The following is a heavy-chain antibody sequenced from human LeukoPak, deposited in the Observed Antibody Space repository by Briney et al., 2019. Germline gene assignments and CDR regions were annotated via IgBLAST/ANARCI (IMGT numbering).Heavy chain of an antibody. CDR2: IRSKAYGGTT. CDR1: GFTFGDYA. D-gene: IGHD3-22*01. V-gene: IGHV3-49*04. Sequence: GRPLRLSCTASGFTFGDYAVSWVRQAPGKGLEWVGFIRSKAYGGTTEYAASVKGRFTISRDDSKSIAYLQMNSLKTEDTAVYYCTRAGVVVVISFDYWGQGTLVTVSS. J-gene: IGHJ4*02. CDR3: TRAGVVVVISFDY.